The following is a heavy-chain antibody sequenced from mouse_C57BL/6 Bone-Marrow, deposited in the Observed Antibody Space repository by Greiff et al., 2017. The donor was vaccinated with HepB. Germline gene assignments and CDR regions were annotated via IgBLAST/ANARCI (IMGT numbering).Heavy chain of an antibody. J-gene: IGHJ3*01. Sequence: VQLQQSGPELVKPGASVKISCKASGYSFTSYYIHWVKQRPGQGLEWIGWIYLGSGNTKYNEKFKGKATLTADTSSITAYMQLSSLTSEDSAVYYCAYYGFAYWGQGTLVTVSA. CDR3: AYYGFAY. V-gene: IGHV1-66*01. D-gene: IGHD1-1*02. CDR2: IYLGSGNT. CDR1: GYSFTSYY.